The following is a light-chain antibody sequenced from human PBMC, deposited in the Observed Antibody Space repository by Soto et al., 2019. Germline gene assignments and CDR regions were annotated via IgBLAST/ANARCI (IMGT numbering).Light chain of an antibody. J-gene: IGKJ1*01. V-gene: IGKV1-39*01. Sequence: DIQMTQSPSSLSASVGDRVTITCRASQRISTYLNWYQQKPGKAPKFLIYDASNLQSGVPSRFSGSGSGTDFTLTISSLQPEDFATYYCQQSYSTWTFGQGTKVDIK. CDR1: QRISTY. CDR2: DAS. CDR3: QQSYSTWT.